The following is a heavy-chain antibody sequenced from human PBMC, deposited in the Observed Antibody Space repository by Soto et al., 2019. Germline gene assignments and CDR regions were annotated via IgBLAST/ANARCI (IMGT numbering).Heavy chain of an antibody. Sequence: HPGGSLRLSCAASGFTFSSYSMNWVRQAPGKGLEWVSYISSSSSTIYYADSVKGRFTISRDNAKNSLYLQMNSLRAEDTAVYYCARVDLGLYQRAMDVWGKGTTVTVSS. V-gene: IGHV3-48*01. D-gene: IGHD2-15*01. CDR3: ARVDLGLYQRAMDV. CDR1: GFTFSSYS. CDR2: ISSSSSTI. J-gene: IGHJ6*03.